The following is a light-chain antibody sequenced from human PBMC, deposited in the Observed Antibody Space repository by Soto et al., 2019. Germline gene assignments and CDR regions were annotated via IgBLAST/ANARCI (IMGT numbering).Light chain of an antibody. J-gene: IGLJ2*01. Sequence: QSVLTQPASVSGSPGQSITISCTGTSSDVGSYNLVSWYQQHPGKAPKLMMYEGSKRPSGVSNRFSGSKSGNTASLTISGLQAEDEADYYCCSYAGSSTLVFGGGTKVTVL. CDR1: SSDVGSYNL. CDR2: EGS. V-gene: IGLV2-23*01. CDR3: CSYAGSSTLV.